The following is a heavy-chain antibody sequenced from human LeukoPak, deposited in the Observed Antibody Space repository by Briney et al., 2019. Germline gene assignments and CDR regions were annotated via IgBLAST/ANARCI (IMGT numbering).Heavy chain of an antibody. Sequence: DSVTGRFTISRDNAKNSLYLQMNSLRAEDTAVYYCAKSVRSTVTLDAFDIWGQGTMVTVSS. V-gene: IGHV3-11*03. CDR3: AKSVRSTVTLDAFDI. D-gene: IGHD4-17*01. J-gene: IGHJ3*02.